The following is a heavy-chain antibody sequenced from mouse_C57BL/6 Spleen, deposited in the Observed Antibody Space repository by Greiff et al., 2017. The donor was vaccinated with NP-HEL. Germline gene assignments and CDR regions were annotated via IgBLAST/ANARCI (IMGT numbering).Heavy chain of an antibody. CDR3: ARLYGSSHWYFDV. D-gene: IGHD1-1*01. Sequence: LQQPGASVKISCKASGYAFSSYWMNWVKQRPGKGLEWIGQIYPGDGDTNYNGKFKGKATLTADKSSSTAYMQLSSLTSEDSAVYFCARLYGSSHWYFDVWGTGTTVTVSS. CDR1: GYAFSSYW. CDR2: IYPGDGDT. J-gene: IGHJ1*03. V-gene: IGHV1-80*01.